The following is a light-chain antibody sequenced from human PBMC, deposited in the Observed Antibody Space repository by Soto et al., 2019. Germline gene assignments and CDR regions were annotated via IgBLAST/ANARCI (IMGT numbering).Light chain of an antibody. J-gene: IGKJ1*01. Sequence: DIQMTQSPSTLSASAGDRVTITCRASQSISSWLAWYQQKPGKAPKLLIYDASSLKSGVPSRFSGSGSGTEFTLTISSLQPDDFATYYCQQYNSYSPTTFGQGTKV. CDR3: QQYNSYSPTT. CDR1: QSISSW. V-gene: IGKV1-5*01. CDR2: DAS.